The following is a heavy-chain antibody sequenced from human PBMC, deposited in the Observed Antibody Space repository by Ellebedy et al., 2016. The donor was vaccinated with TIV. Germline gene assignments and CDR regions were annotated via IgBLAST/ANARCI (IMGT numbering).Heavy chain of an antibody. CDR2: IWYDGSNK. V-gene: IGHV3-33*01. CDR3: ARDDGVTSMDV. D-gene: IGHD3-3*01. J-gene: IGHJ6*02. CDR1: GFTFSSFG. Sequence: GESLKISCEASGFTFSSFGMHWVRQGPGKGLEWVAVIWYDGSNKYHADSVKGRFTISRDNSRNTLHLQMNSLRAEDTAVYYWARDDGVTSMDVWGQGTTVTVSS.